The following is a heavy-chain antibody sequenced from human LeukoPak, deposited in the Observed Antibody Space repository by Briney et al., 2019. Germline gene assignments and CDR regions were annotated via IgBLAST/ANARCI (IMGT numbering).Heavy chain of an antibody. CDR2: ISGSGDRT. CDR1: GFTFSSYA. V-gene: IGHV3-23*01. J-gene: IGHJ4*02. CDR3: AKARSGWPPAGN. Sequence: PGGSLRLSCAASGFTFSSYAMSWVRQAPGKGLEWVSAISGSGDRTYYADSVKGRFSISRDNSKTTLYLQMSSLRAEDTAVYYCAKARSGWPPAGNWGQGTLVTVSS. D-gene: IGHD6-19*01.